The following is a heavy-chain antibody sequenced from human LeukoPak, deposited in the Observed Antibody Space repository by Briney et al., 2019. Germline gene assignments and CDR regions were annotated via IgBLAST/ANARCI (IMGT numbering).Heavy chain of an antibody. CDR3: ARQFTFYDRRRGTYVWSDAIDI. CDR2: MNPNSGNT. D-gene: IGHD2/OR15-2a*01. V-gene: IGHV1-8*03. J-gene: IGHJ3*02. CDR1: GYTFTSYG. Sequence: ASVKVSCKASGYTFTSYGINWVRQATGQGLEWMGWMNPNSGNTGYAQKFQGRVTITRNTSISTAYMELSSLRSEDTAVYYCARQFTFYDRRRGTYVWSDAIDIWGQGTMVTVSS.